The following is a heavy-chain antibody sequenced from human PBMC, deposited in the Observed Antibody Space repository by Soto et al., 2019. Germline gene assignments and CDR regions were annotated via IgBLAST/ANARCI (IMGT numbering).Heavy chain of an antibody. V-gene: IGHV1-69*01. Sequence: QVQLVQSGAEVKKPESSVTVSCKASGGTFSRDAISWVRQAPGQGLEWMGGIIPMFGTAKYVQKFQGRLTITADESTTTAYMELRSLRSDDTAVYYCARGVVVVAASQLGWFDPWGQGTLVTVSS. J-gene: IGHJ5*02. CDR2: IIPMFGTA. CDR1: GGTFSRDA. D-gene: IGHD2-15*01. CDR3: ARGVVVVAASQLGWFDP.